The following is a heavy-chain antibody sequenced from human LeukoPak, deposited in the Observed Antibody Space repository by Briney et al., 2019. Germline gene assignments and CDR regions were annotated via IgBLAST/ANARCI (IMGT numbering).Heavy chain of an antibody. D-gene: IGHD6-13*01. J-gene: IGHJ5*02. V-gene: IGHV6-1*01. Sequence: SQTLSLTCAISGDSVSSDNAAWNWIRQSPSRGLEWLGRTYYRSKWYNDYARSVKSRITINADTSKNRFSLQLNSVTPEDTAVYYCARVRGVATTKRTFFDTWGQGTRVTVSS. CDR3: ARVRGVATTKRTFFDT. CDR2: TYYRSKWYN. CDR1: GDSVSSDNAA.